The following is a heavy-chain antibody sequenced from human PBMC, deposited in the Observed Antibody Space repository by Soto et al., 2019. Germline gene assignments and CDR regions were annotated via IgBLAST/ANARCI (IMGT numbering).Heavy chain of an antibody. J-gene: IGHJ2*01. V-gene: IGHV3-15*01. CDR1: GFTFSNAW. CDR3: TTFSRERQQLVPLLYCYFDR. D-gene: IGHD6-13*01. CDR2: IKSKTDGGTT. Sequence: EVQLVESGGGLVKPGGSLRLSCAASGFTFSNAWMSWVRQAPGKGLEWVGRIKSKTDGGTTDYAAPVKGRFTISRVDSKNTLYLQMNSMKTEATAVYYCTTFSRERQQLVPLLYCYFDRWGRGTLVTVSS.